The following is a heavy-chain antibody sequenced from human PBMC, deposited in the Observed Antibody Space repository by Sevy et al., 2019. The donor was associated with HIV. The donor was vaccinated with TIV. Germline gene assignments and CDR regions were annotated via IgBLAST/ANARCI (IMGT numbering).Heavy chain of an antibody. J-gene: IGHJ6*03. CDR1: GFTFSSYS. CDR2: ISSSSSYI. V-gene: IGHV3-21*01. Sequence: KQSQTLSLTCAASGFTFSSYSMNWVRQAPGKGLEWVSSISSSSSYIYYADSVKGRFTISRDNAKNSLYLQMNSLRAEDTAVYYCARDFPKGGVATITEPPIRRHYYYYMDVWGKGTTVTVSS. CDR3: ARDFPKGGVATITEPPIRRHYYYYMDV. D-gene: IGHD5-12*01.